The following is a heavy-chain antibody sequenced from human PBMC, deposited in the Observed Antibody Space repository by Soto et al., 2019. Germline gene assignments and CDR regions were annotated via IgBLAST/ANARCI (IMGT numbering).Heavy chain of an antibody. V-gene: IGHV3-15*07. D-gene: IGHD2-15*01. CDR3: TTDAVVVVAATRGRVYYYYYMDV. CDR2: IKSKTDGGTT. J-gene: IGHJ6*03. Sequence: SVSNAWMTWVRQAPGKGLEWVGRIKSKTDGGTTDYAAPVKGRFTISRDDSKNTLYLQMNSLKTEDTAVYYCTTDAVVVVAATRGRVYYYYYMDVWGKGTTVTVSS. CDR1: SVSNAW.